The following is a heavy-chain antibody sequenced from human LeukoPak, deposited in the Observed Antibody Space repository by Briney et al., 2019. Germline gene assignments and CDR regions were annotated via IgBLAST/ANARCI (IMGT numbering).Heavy chain of an antibody. D-gene: IGHD2-2*01. CDR2: INHSGST. V-gene: IGHV4-34*01. J-gene: IGHJ5*02. Sequence: SETLSLTCAVYGGSFSGYYWSWIRQPPGKGLEWIGEINHSGSTNYNPSLKSRVTILVDTSKNQFSLKLSSVTAADTAVYYCATLIDIVVGFDPWGQGTLVTVSS. CDR1: GGSFSGYY. CDR3: ATLIDIVVGFDP.